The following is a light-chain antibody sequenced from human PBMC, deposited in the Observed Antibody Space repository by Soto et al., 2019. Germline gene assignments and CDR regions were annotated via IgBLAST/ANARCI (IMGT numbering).Light chain of an antibody. J-gene: IGKJ2*01. Sequence: EIVLTQSPGTLSLSPGERATLSCRASQSVSSSYLAWYQQKPGQAPRLLIYGASSRATGIRDRFSGSGCGTDFTLTISRLEPEDFAVYYCQQYGSSRTFGQGTKLEIK. V-gene: IGKV3-20*01. CDR2: GAS. CDR1: QSVSSSY. CDR3: QQYGSSRT.